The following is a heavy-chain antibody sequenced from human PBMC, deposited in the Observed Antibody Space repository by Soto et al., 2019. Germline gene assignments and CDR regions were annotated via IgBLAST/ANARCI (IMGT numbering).Heavy chain of an antibody. CDR3: ARSQGSSTSLEIYYYYYYGMDV. D-gene: IGHD2-2*01. CDR1: GGTFSSYA. V-gene: IGHV1-69*01. Sequence: QVQLVQSGAEVKKPGSSVKVSCKASGGTFSSYAISWVRQAPGQGLEWMGGIIPISGTANYAQKFQGRVTITADESTSTVSMELSSLRSEDTPVYSCARSQGSSTSLEIYYYYYYGMDVWGQGTTVTVSS. CDR2: IIPISGTA. J-gene: IGHJ6*02.